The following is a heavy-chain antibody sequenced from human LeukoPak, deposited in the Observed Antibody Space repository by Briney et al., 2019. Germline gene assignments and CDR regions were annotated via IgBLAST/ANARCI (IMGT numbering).Heavy chain of an antibody. V-gene: IGHV3-33*01. CDR1: GFTFSSYG. CDR3: ARDRGEAVYYFDY. D-gene: IGHD3-10*01. CDR2: IWYDGSNK. J-gene: IGHJ4*02. Sequence: GGSLRLSCAASGFTFSSYGMHWVRQAPGKGLEWVAVIWYDGSNKYYADSVKGRFTISRDNSKNTLYLQMNSLRAEDTAVYYCARDRGEAVYYFDYWGQGTLVTVSS.